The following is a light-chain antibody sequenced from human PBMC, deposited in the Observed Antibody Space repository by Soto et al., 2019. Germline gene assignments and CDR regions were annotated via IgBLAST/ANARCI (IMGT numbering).Light chain of an antibody. CDR3: QQYNSYSRT. CDR2: KAS. Sequence: IQMTQSPSTLSASVGARVTITCRASQSISSWLAWYQPTPGKAPKLLIYKASSLESVVPSRFSGIGSRTEFTLTISSLQPDDFATYYGQQYNSYSRTFGQGTKVDIK. CDR1: QSISSW. J-gene: IGKJ1*01. V-gene: IGKV1-5*03.